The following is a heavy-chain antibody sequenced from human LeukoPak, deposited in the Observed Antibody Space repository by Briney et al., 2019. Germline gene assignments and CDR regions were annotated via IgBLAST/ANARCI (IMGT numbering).Heavy chain of an antibody. D-gene: IGHD3-22*01. J-gene: IGHJ4*02. V-gene: IGHV4-61*02. CDR2: IYTSGNT. CDR1: GGSINSGSYS. CDR3: ARDRNYDSSGYYIDY. Sequence: SQTLSLTCTVSGGSINSGSYSWSWIRQPAGKGLEWIGRIYTSGNTNYNPSLKSRVTISVDTSKNQFSLKLSSVTAADTAVYYCARDRNYDSSGYYIDYWGQGTLVTVSS.